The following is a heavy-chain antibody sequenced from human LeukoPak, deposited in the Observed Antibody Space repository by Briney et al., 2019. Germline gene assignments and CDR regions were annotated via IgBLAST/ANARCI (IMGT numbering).Heavy chain of an antibody. CDR2: ISSSSSYI. V-gene: IGHV3-21*01. CDR1: GFTFSSYS. CDR3: AREDSSGYYYGAFDI. J-gene: IGHJ3*02. D-gene: IGHD3-22*01. Sequence: GGSLRLSCAASGFTFSSYSMNWVRQAPGKGLEWVSSISSSSSYIYYADSVKGRFTISRDNAKNSLYLQMNSLRAEDTAVYYCAREDSSGYYYGAFDIWGQGTMVTVSS.